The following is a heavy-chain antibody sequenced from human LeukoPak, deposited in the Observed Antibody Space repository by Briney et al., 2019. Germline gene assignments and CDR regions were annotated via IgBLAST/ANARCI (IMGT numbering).Heavy chain of an antibody. J-gene: IGHJ4*02. CDR2: IHPNSGGT. CDR3: ARGTPEDDSSGYYVPFDY. D-gene: IGHD3-22*01. Sequence: ASVKVSCKASGYTFTSNYIHWVRQAPGQGLEWMGWIHPNSGGTNYAQKFQAWVTMTRDTSISTAYMELSRLRSDDTAVYYCARGTPEDDSSGYYVPFDYWGQGTLVTVSS. V-gene: IGHV1-2*04. CDR1: GYTFTSNY.